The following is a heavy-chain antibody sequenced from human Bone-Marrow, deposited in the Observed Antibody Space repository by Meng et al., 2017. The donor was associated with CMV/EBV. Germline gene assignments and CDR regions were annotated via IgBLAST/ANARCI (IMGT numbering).Heavy chain of an antibody. CDR3: AKVGYQLLSVDY. J-gene: IGHJ4*02. V-gene: IGHV3-23*01. D-gene: IGHD2-2*01. CDR2: ISGSGDST. CDR1: GFTFSSYA. Sequence: GESLKISCAASGFTFSSYAMSWVRQAPGQGLEWVSGISGSGDSTYYADSVKGRFTISRDNSKNTLYRQTSSQRAEDTAVYSWAKVGYQLLSVDYWGQGTLVTGSS.